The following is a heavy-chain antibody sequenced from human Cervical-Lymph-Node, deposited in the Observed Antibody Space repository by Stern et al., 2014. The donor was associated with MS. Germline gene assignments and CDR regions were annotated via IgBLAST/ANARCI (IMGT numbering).Heavy chain of an antibody. V-gene: IGHV2-70*01. J-gene: IGHJ2*01. CDR1: GFSLNTNGMC. Sequence: QITLKESGPALVKPTHTLTLTCTFSGFSLNTNGMCVTWIRQSPVKAPEWLALSEWDDEKYYSTSLKTRLTVSKDTSKNQVVLIMTNMDPVDTATYYCARIGPAAYPSYFDVWGRGTLVTVSS. CDR3: ARIGPAAYPSYFDV. D-gene: IGHD2-2*02. CDR2: SEWDDEK.